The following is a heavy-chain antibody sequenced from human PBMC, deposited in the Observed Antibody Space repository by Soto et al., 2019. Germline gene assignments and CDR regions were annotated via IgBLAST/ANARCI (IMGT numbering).Heavy chain of an antibody. D-gene: IGHD3-16*01. CDR1: GGSISSGRNF. CDR2: IYSSGST. V-gene: IGHV4-31*03. J-gene: IGHJ6*02. Sequence: QVQLQESGPGLVKPSQTLSLTCTVSGGSISSGRNFWSWIRQHPGKGLEWIGYIYSSGSTSYNPSLQSRSITSLGTSQNKFSLRLRSVTAADTAVYFCARGGEFVMGLYFGMDVWGQGTTVIVSS. CDR3: ARGGEFVMGLYFGMDV.